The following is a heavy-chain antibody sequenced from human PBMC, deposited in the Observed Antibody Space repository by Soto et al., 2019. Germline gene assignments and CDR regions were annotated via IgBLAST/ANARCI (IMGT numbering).Heavy chain of an antibody. CDR1: GFTFSSYA. CDR2: ISGSGGST. Sequence: EVQLLESGGGLVQPGGSLRLSCAASGFTFSSYAMSWVRQAPGKGLEWVSAISGSGGSTYYADSVKGRFTISRDNSKNQLYLQMNSLRAEDTAVYYCAKPTIPTTGVTCWDYWGQGTLVTVSS. J-gene: IGHJ4*02. CDR3: AKPTIPTTGVTCWDY. D-gene: IGHD4-17*01. V-gene: IGHV3-23*01.